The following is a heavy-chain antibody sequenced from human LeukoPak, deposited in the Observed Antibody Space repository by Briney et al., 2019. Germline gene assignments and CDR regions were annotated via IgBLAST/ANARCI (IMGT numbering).Heavy chain of an antibody. V-gene: IGHV5-51*01. CDR3: ARRLASVVTFDC. CDR1: GYSFTSYW. J-gene: IGHJ4*02. D-gene: IGHD2-21*02. CDR2: IYPGDSDT. Sequence: GESLKISCQGSGYSFTSYWIAWVRHMPGKGLEWMGIIYPGDSDTRYNPSFQGQVTISADKSISAAYLQWSSLKASDTAMYYCARRLASVVTFDCWGQGTLVTVSS.